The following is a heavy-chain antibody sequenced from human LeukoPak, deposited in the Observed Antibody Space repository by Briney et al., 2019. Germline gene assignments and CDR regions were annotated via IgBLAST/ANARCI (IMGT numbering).Heavy chain of an antibody. J-gene: IGHJ5*01. CDR3: ARGYDTSWFYS. V-gene: IGHV3-48*04. CDR2: ISDSSSVI. CDR1: GFTFSIYS. Sequence: PGGSLRLSCAASGFTFSIYSMTWVRQTPGKGLEWVSYISDSSSVIYYADSVEGRFTISRDNAKNSLYLQMNSLRADDTAVYYCARGYDTSWFYSWGRGTLVTVSS. D-gene: IGHD1-14*01.